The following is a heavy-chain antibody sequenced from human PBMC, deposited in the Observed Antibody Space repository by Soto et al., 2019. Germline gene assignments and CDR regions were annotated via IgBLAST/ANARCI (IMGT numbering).Heavy chain of an antibody. J-gene: IGHJ4*02. CDR1: GFTFSNYA. V-gene: IGHV3-23*01. D-gene: IGHD3-22*01. Sequence: GGSLRLSCAAPGFTFSNYAMSWVRQAPGKGLEWASGISGSGGSTYYADSVKGRFTISRDNSKNTLYLQMNSLRAEDTAVYYCAKDYGFNMIVVATLGNFDYWGPGTLVPVSP. CDR3: AKDYGFNMIVVATLGNFDY. CDR2: ISGSGGST.